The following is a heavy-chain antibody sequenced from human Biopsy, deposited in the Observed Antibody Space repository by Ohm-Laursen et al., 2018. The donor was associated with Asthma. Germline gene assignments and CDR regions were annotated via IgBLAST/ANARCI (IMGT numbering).Heavy chain of an antibody. CDR2: ISFDPLNK. CDR1: GFTLSSYV. J-gene: IGHJ6*02. D-gene: IGHD6-13*01. Sequence: SLRLSCAASGFTLSSYVMHWVRQAPGKGLDWVALISFDPLNKQYADWVRGRFTVSRDSSKNALYLQMNSLRADDTAVYYCARVPVAAAGPYYYGMDVWGQGTTVTVSS. CDR3: ARVPVAAAGPYYYGMDV. V-gene: IGHV3-30*03.